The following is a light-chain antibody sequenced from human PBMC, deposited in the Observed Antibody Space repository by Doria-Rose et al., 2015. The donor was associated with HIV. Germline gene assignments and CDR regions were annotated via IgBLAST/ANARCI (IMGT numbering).Light chain of an antibody. CDR1: QSISSY. Sequence: DIRMTQSPSSLSASVGDRVTITCRARQSISSYLNWYQQKPGKAPKLLIYAASSLQSGVPSRFSGSGSGTDFTLTISSLQPEDFAAYYCQQSCCTPSTFGQGTKLEIK. CDR3: QQSCCTPST. J-gene: IGKJ2*02. V-gene: IGKV1-39*01. CDR2: AAS.